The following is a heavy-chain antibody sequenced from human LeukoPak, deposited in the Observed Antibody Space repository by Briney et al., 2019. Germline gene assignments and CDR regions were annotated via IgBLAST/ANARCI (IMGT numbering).Heavy chain of an antibody. Sequence: GGSLRLSCAASGFTFSSYSMNWVRQAPGKGLEWVSSISSSSSYMHSADSVKGRFTISRDNAKNSLYLQMNNLKAEDTAVYYCARGDLESTVTTFGYWGQGTLVTVSS. CDR3: ARGDLESTVTTFGY. D-gene: IGHD4-17*01. CDR2: ISSSSSYM. J-gene: IGHJ4*02. CDR1: GFTFSSYS. V-gene: IGHV3-21*01.